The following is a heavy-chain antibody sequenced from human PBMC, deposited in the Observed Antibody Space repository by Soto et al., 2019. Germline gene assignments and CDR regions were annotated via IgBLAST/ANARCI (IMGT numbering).Heavy chain of an antibody. D-gene: IGHD3-22*01. Sequence: SGPTLVNPRQTRTVSCTFSGFSLSTSGVGVGWIRQPPGKALEWLALIYWDDDRRYSPSLKSRLTITKDTSKNQVVLTMTNMDPVDTATYYCVRDSSSYYGFDYWGQGTLVTV. CDR3: VRDSSSYYGFDY. CDR2: IYWDDDR. J-gene: IGHJ4*02. CDR1: GFSLSTSGVG. V-gene: IGHV2-5*02.